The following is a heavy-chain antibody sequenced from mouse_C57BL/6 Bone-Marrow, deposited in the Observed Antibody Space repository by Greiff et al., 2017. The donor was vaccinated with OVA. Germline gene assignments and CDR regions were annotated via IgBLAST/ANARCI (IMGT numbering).Heavy chain of an antibody. Sequence: QVQLQQPGAELVKPGASVKLSCRASGYTFTSYWMQWVKQRPGQGLEWIGEIDPSDSYTNYNQKFKGKATLTVDTSSSTAYMQLSSLTSDDSAVYYCARRLGPSTPWFAYWGQGTLVTVSA. CDR2: IDPSDSYT. V-gene: IGHV1-50*01. CDR1: GYTFTSYW. J-gene: IGHJ3*01. D-gene: IGHD4-1*01. CDR3: ARRLGPSTPWFAY.